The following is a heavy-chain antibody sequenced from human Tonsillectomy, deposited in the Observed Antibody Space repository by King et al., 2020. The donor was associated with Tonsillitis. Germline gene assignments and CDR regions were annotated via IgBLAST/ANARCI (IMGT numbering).Heavy chain of an antibody. V-gene: IGHV3-43*02. CDR2: ISDYGEAT. J-gene: IGHJ4*01. Sequence: VQLVQSGGGVVQPEGSLRLSCAASGFTFDDYAMNWVRQAPGRSLEWVATISDYGEATYYADSVKGRFTISRDNSKNSLYLQMNSLRSEDTAFYFCAKSELESCSGGTCSLFDLWGHGTVVTVSS. D-gene: IGHD2-15*01. CDR3: AKSELESCSGGTCSLFDL. CDR1: GFTFDDYA.